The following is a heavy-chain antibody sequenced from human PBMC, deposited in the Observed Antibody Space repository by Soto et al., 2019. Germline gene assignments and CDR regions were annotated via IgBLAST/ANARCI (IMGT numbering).Heavy chain of an antibody. V-gene: IGHV3-30-3*01. CDR3: ARDDEGGSDCDLGY. D-gene: IGHD1-26*01. Sequence: QVQLVESGGGVVQPGRSLRLSCAVSGFTFSSHAMHWVRQAPGKGLEWVTLISSDGSNKYYADSVKGRFTTSRDNSKNPMHLQMNSLRVEDTAVYYCARDDEGGSDCDLGYWGQGALVTVSS. J-gene: IGHJ4*02. CDR1: GFTFSSHA. CDR2: ISSDGSNK.